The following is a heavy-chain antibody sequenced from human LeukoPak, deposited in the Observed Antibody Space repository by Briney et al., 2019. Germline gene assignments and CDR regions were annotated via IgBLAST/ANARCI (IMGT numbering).Heavy chain of an antibody. Sequence: PGGSLRLSCAASGFTFSSYSMNWVRQAPGKGLEWVSSISSSSSYIYYADSVKGRFTISRDNAKNSLYLQMNSLRAEDTAVYYCARGPYYDFWSGYGYMDVWGKGTTVTVSS. D-gene: IGHD3-3*01. J-gene: IGHJ6*03. CDR1: GFTFSSYS. CDR2: ISSSSSYI. CDR3: ARGPYYDFWSGYGYMDV. V-gene: IGHV3-21*01.